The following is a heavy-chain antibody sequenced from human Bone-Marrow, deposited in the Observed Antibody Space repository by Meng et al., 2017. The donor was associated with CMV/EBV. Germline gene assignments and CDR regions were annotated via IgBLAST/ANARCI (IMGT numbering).Heavy chain of an antibody. D-gene: IGHD6-19*01. Sequence: GESLKISCAASGFTFSSYEMNWVRQAPGKGLEWVSYISSSGSTIYYADSVKGRFTISRDNAKNSLYPQMNSLRAEETAVYYCASTTSSGWYRWFDPWGQGTLVTVFS. V-gene: IGHV3-48*03. J-gene: IGHJ5*02. CDR1: GFTFSSYE. CDR3: ASTTSSGWYRWFDP. CDR2: ISSSGSTI.